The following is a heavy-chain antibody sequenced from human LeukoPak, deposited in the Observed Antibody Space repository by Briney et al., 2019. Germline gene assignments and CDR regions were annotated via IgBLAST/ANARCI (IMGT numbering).Heavy chain of an antibody. D-gene: IGHD3-10*01. CDR1: GDSVSSNSAA. CDR2: TYYRSKWYN. CDR3: ALHGDGMDV. V-gene: IGHV6-1*01. Sequence: SQTLSLTCAISGDSVSSNSAAWHWLRQSPSRGLEWLGRTYYRSKWYNDYAIFVKSRVTINPDASKNQFSLQLNSVTPEDTAVYYCALHGDGMDVWGQGTTVTVSS. J-gene: IGHJ6*02.